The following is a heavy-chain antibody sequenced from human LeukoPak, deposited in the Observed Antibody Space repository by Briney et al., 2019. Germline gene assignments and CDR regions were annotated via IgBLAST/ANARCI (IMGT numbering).Heavy chain of an antibody. CDR3: ASGGREYQLPYELDY. J-gene: IGHJ3*01. CDR1: GGTFSSYA. D-gene: IGHD2-2*01. Sequence: GASVKVSCKASGGTFSSYAISWVRQAPGQGLEWMGGIIPIFGTANYAQKFQGRVTITTDESTSTAYMELSSLRSEDTAVYYCASGGREYQLPYELDYWGQGTMVTVSS. V-gene: IGHV1-69*05. CDR2: IIPIFGTA.